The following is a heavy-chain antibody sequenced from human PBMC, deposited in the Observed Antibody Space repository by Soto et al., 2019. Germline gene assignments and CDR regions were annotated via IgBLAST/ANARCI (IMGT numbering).Heavy chain of an antibody. CDR2: ISPYKGNT. Sequence: VASVKVSCKASGYTFTNYGISWVRQAPGQGLEWMGWISPYKGNTYYAQNLQGRVTMTTDTSTYTAYMELRRLRSDDTAVYFCARDSDGSGSYYTDYWGQGTLGTVS. CDR3: ARDSDGSGSYYTDY. D-gene: IGHD3-10*01. V-gene: IGHV1-18*01. J-gene: IGHJ4*02. CDR1: GYTFTNYG.